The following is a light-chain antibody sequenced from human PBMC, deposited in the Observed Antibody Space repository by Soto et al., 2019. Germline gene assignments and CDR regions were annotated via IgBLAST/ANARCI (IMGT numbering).Light chain of an antibody. V-gene: IGKV3-15*01. CDR3: QQYNNWPGT. CDR1: QSVSSN. J-gene: IGKJ4*01. Sequence: EIVMTQSPATLSVSLGERATLSCRASQSVSSNLAWYQQKPGQAPRLLIYGASTRATGIPARFSGSGSGTEFTLTISSLQSEDFAVYYCQQYNNWPGTFGGGTKVDIK. CDR2: GAS.